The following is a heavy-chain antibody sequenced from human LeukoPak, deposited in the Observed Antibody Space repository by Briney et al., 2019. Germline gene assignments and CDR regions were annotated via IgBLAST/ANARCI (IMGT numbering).Heavy chain of an antibody. CDR2: IKQDGSEK. CDR1: GFTFSSYW. CDR3: AKVRGEYQLLCGYNWFDP. J-gene: IGHJ5*02. D-gene: IGHD2-2*01. Sequence: GGSLRLSCAASGFTFSSYWMCWVRQAPGRGLEWVANIKQDGSEKYYVDSVKGRFTISRDNAKNSLYLQMNSLRAEDTAVYYCAKVRGEYQLLCGYNWFDPWGQGTLVTVSS. V-gene: IGHV3-7*01.